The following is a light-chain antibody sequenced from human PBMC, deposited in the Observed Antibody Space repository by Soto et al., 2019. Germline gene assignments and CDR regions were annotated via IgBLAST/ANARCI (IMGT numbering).Light chain of an antibody. CDR3: QQYDRSPWT. V-gene: IGKV3-20*01. CDR2: GAS. J-gene: IGKJ1*01. Sequence: EIVLTQSPGTLSLSPGERATLSCRASQSVSSSYLAWHQQKPGQAPRLLIYGASSRATGIPDRFSGSGSGTDFTLTISSLEPEDFAVYYCQQYDRSPWTFGQGTKVEIK. CDR1: QSVSSSY.